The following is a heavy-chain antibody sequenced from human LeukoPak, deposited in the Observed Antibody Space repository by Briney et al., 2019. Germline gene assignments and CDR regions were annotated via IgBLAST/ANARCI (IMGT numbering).Heavy chain of an antibody. CDR2: IYSSGST. D-gene: IGHD1-14*01. CDR1: GGSITTSTYY. V-gene: IGHV4-39*07. Sequence: PSETLSLTCTVSGGSITTSTYYWAWIRQPPGKVLEWIGSIYSSGSTYYNPSLKSRVTISVVTSKNQFSLNLSSVTAADTAVYYCARDRKYYYHMDVWGKGTTVIVSS. CDR3: ARDRKYYYHMDV. J-gene: IGHJ6*04.